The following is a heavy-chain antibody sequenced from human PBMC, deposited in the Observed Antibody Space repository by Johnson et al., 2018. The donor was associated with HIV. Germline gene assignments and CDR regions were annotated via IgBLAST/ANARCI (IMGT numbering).Heavy chain of an antibody. J-gene: IGHJ3*02. D-gene: IGHD3-3*01. CDR3: ARYYNFWSGSQDAFDI. Sequence: VQLVESGGGLIQPGGSLRLSCAASGFTVSSNYMSWVRQAPGKGLEWVSVIYSGGSTYYADSVKGRFTISRDNSKNTLYLQMNSLRAEDTAVYYCARYYNFWSGSQDAFDIWGQGTMVTVS. V-gene: IGHV3-53*01. CDR1: GFTVSSNY. CDR2: IYSGGST.